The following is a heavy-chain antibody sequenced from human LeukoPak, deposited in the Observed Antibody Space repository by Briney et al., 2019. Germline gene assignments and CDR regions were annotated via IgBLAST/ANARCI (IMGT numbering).Heavy chain of an antibody. D-gene: IGHD3-10*01. CDR2: VDPEDGET. J-gene: IGHJ4*02. CDR1: GYTFTDYY. CDR3: ATDFPAYYYGSGSYSYFDY. V-gene: IGHV1-69-2*01. Sequence: VKISCKVSGYTFTDYYMHWVQQAPGKVLEWMGLVDPEDGETIYAEKFQGRVTITADTSTDTAYMELSSLRSEDTAVYYCATDFPAYYYGSGSYSYFDYWGQGTLLTVSS.